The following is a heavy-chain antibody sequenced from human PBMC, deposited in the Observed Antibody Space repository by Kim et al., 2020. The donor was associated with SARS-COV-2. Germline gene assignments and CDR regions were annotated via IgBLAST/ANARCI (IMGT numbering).Heavy chain of an antibody. CDR2: IKQDGSET. Sequence: GGSLRLSCAASGFTFSTYWMSWVRQAPEKGLEWVANIKQDGSETYYANSVKGRFTISRDNAKNSLYLQMNSLRAEDTAVYYCAGFVEWPNYYFNYWGQGTLVTVSS. J-gene: IGHJ4*02. CDR3: AGFVEWPNYYFNY. D-gene: IGHD3-3*01. V-gene: IGHV3-7*01. CDR1: GFTFSTYW.